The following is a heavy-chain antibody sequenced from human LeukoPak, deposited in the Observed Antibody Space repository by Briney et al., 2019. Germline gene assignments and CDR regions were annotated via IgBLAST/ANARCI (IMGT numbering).Heavy chain of an antibody. CDR1: GDSISSSHYY. D-gene: IGHD4-11*01. J-gene: IGHJ4*02. Sequence: SETLSPTCTVSGDSISSSHYYWGWIRQSPGKGLEWIGSIYSGGETHYNPSLNSRVTIFLDTSKNRFSLNLISVTTTDTAVYYCVRDYSNFVQGDWGQGTLVTVSS. CDR3: VRDYSNFVQGD. V-gene: IGHV4-39*02. CDR2: IYSGGET.